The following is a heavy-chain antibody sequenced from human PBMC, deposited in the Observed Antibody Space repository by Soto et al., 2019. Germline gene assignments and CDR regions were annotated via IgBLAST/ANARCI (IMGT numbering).Heavy chain of an antibody. J-gene: IGHJ4*02. D-gene: IGHD6-6*01. CDR3: VTGDHLVR. CDR2: INPKTGDT. Sequence: QMQLVQSGAEARKPGASVKVSCKTSGYTFTGYYLNWVRQAPGRGLEWVGWINPKTGDTNNAQKFQGRVTMTTDTSISTGYMELSGLKSDDTAVHYCVTGDHLVRWGQGTRVTVSS. CDR1: GYTFTGYY. V-gene: IGHV1-2*02.